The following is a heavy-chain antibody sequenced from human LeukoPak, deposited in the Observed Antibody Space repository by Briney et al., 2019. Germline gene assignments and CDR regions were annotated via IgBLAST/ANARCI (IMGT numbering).Heavy chain of an antibody. V-gene: IGHV4-61*01. CDR1: GGSISSGSYY. CDR2: IYYSGNT. CDR3: ARVLSVRGYSGHDSLAFDY. D-gene: IGHD5-12*01. J-gene: IGHJ4*02. Sequence: PSETLSLTCTVSGGSISSGSYYWSWIRQPPGKGLEWIGYIYYSGNTNYNPSLKSRVTISVDTSKSQFSLKLSSVTAADTAVYYCARVLSVRGYSGHDSLAFDYWGQGTLVTVSS.